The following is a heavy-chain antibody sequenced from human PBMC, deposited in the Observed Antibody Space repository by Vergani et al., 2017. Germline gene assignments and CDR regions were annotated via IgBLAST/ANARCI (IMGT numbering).Heavy chain of an antibody. CDR1: GFTFSSYA. V-gene: IGHV3-23*03. CDR2: IYSGGSST. J-gene: IGHJ6*03. CDR3: AKAKGTIFGVVIYYMDV. Sequence: EVQLVESGGGLVQPGGSLRLSCAASGFTFSSYAMSWVRQAPGKGLEWVSVIYSGGSSTYYADSVKGRFTISRDNSKNTLYLQMNSLRAEDTAVYYCAKAKGTIFGVVIYYMDVWGKGTTVTVSS. D-gene: IGHD3-3*01.